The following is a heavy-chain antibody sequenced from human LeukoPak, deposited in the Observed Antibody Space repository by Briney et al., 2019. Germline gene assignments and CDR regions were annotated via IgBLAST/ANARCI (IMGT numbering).Heavy chain of an antibody. CDR3: AKVRPPPGSGWYGGDDY. CDR2: IRSSGDDT. CDR1: GFTFRNYV. V-gene: IGHV3-23*01. D-gene: IGHD6-19*01. J-gene: IGHJ4*02. Sequence: GGSLRLSCTASGFTFRNYVMSWVRQAPGKGLEWVSSIRSSGDDTSTADSVKGRFTIFRDNSKSTLYLQMNSLRAEDTAIYYCAKVRPPPGSGWYGGDDYWGQGTLVTVSS.